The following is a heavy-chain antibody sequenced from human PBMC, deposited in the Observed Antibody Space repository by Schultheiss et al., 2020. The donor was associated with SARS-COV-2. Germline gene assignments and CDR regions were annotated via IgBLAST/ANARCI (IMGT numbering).Heavy chain of an antibody. J-gene: IGHJ4*02. CDR3: ARRGNWNYGADY. V-gene: IGHV4-59*08. Sequence: SETLSLTCAVYGGSFSGYYWGWIRQPPGKGLEWIGSIYYSGSTNYNPSLKSRVTISVDTSKNQFSLKLSSVTVADTAVYYCARRGNWNYGADYWGQGTLVTVSS. CDR2: IYYSGST. CDR1: GGSFSGYY. D-gene: IGHD1-7*01.